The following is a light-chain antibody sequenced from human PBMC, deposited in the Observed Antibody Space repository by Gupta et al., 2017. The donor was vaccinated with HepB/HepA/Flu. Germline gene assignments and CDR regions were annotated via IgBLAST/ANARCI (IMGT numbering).Light chain of an antibody. CDR2: NNN. CDR3: VAWDDSLTGWV. J-gene: IGLJ3*02. CDR1: SSNIGSNT. Sequence: QSVLTQQPSSSGTPGQRVTVSCSGSSSNIGSNTLNWYQHLPGTAPKLLIYNNNQRPSGVPDRFSGAKSGTSAYLAISGLQSEDEADYYCVAWDDSLTGWVFGGGTKLTVL. V-gene: IGLV1-44*01.